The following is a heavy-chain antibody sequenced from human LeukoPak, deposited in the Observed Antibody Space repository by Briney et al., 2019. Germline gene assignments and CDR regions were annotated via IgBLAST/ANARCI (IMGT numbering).Heavy chain of an antibody. V-gene: IGHV1-2*02. CDR1: GYTFTDYY. Sequence: ASVKVSCKASGYTFTDYYLHWVRQAPGQGLEWMGWINPNSGGTIYAQEFQGRVTMTRDTSISTAYMELSRLRSDDTAVYYCARSDYLNWFDPWGQGTLVTVSS. J-gene: IGHJ5*02. D-gene: IGHD3-16*01. CDR3: ARSDYLNWFDP. CDR2: INPNSGGT.